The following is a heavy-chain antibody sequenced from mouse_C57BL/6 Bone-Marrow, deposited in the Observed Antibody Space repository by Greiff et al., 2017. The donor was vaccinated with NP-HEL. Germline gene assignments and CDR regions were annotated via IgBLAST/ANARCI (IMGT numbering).Heavy chain of an antibody. D-gene: IGHD1-3*01. CDR3: ARRSSPYYFDY. V-gene: IGHV1-81*01. CDR1: GYTFTSYG. Sequence: QVQLQQSGAELARPGASVKLSCKASGYTFTSYGISWVKQRTGQGLEWIVEIYPRSGNTYYNEKFKGKATLTADKSSSTAYMELRSLTSEDSAVYFCARRSSPYYFDYWGQGTTLTVSS. CDR2: IYPRSGNT. J-gene: IGHJ2*01.